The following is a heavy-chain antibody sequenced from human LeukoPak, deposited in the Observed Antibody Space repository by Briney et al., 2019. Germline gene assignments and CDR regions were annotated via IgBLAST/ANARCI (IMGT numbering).Heavy chain of an antibody. CDR3: ARRYCSGGSCYSDRGAFDI. CDR2: VYTSGST. J-gene: IGHJ3*02. CDR1: GGSISNGSYY. Sequence: PSETLSLTCTVSGGSISNGSYYWSWIRQPAGKGLEWIGHVYTSGSTNYNPSLKSRVTISVDTSKNVFSLMLRSVTAADTAVYYCARRYCSGGSCYSDRGAFDIWSQGTMVTVSS. D-gene: IGHD2-15*01. V-gene: IGHV4-61*09.